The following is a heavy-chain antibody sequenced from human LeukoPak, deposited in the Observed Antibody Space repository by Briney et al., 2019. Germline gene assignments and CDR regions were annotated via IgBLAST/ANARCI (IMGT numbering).Heavy chain of an antibody. D-gene: IGHD2-15*01. CDR3: ARVGYCSGGSCYYFDF. Sequence: SQTMSLTCTVSGGSISSGDYYWRWIRRPPGKGLEWIGDICYSGSTYYNPYLKSRVPITVDTPKKQFYLKLRSVNAADTAGYYCARVGYCSGGSCYYFDFWGEGPLVSVPS. CDR2: ICYSGST. CDR1: GGSISSGDYY. V-gene: IGHV4-30-4*01. J-gene: IGHJ4*02.